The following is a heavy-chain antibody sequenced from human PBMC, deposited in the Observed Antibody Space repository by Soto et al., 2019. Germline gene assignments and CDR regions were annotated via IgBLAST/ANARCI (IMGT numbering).Heavy chain of an antibody. CDR2: IYYSGST. CDR3: ARERADPPFYFDY. V-gene: IGHV4-31*03. J-gene: IGHJ4*02. CDR1: GGSISSGGYY. D-gene: IGHD3-3*02. Sequence: QVQLQESGPGLVKPSQTLSLTCTVSGGSISSGGYYWSWIRQHPGKGLEWIGYIYYSGSTYYNPSRKSRVTISVDTSKNQFSLKLSSVTAADTAVYYCARERADPPFYFDYWGQGTLVTVSS.